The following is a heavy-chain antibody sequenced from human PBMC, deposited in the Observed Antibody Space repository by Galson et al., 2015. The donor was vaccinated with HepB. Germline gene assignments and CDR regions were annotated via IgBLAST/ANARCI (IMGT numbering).Heavy chain of an antibody. J-gene: IGHJ3*02. V-gene: IGHV3-66*02. CDR1: GFTVSTNY. Sequence: SLRLSCAASGFTVSTNYMTWVRQPPGKGLEWVSVIYSGGSTYYADTVKGRFTISSDNSKNTLYLQMNSLRAEDTAVYHCARDNDRGPIGAFDIWGQGTMVTVS. D-gene: IGHD3-22*01. CDR3: ARDNDRGPIGAFDI. CDR2: IYSGGST.